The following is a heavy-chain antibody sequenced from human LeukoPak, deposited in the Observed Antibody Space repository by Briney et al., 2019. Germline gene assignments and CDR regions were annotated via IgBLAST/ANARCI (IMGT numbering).Heavy chain of an antibody. Sequence: SQTLSLTCAISGDSVSSNSAAWNWIRQSPSRGLEWLGRTYYRSKWYNDYAVSVKSRITINPDTSKNQFSLQLNSVTPEDTAGYYCARVVSIAERYCSGGSCYSGVARDYYYYYMDVWGKGTTVTISS. V-gene: IGHV6-1*01. CDR3: ARVVSIAERYCSGGSCYSGVARDYYYYYMDV. CDR2: TYYRSKWYN. CDR1: GDSVSSNSAA. D-gene: IGHD2-15*01. J-gene: IGHJ6*03.